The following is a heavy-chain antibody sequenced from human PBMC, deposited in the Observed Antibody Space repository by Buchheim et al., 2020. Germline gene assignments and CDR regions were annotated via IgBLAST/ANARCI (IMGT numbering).Heavy chain of an antibody. D-gene: IGHD6-19*01. V-gene: IGHV4-34*01. CDR2: INHSGST. J-gene: IGHJ4*02. CDR3: ARALFAVAGKRIAFDY. Sequence: QVQLQQWGAGLLKPSETLSLTCAVYGGSFSGYYWSWIRQPPGKGLEWIGEINHSGSTNYNPSLKSRVTISVDTSKNQFSLKLSSVTAADTAVYYCARALFAVAGKRIAFDYWGQGTL. CDR1: GGSFSGYY.